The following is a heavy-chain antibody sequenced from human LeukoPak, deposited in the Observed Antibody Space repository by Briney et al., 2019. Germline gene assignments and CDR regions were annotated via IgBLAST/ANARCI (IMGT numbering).Heavy chain of an antibody. J-gene: IGHJ4*02. CDR2: IKNDGSST. CDR1: GFTFSTYW. D-gene: IGHD6-19*01. CDR3: ARERSSGWSDY. V-gene: IGHV3-74*01. Sequence: GGSLRLSCAASGFTFSTYWMHRVRQAPGKGLVLVSRIKNDGSSTSYADSVKGRFTVSRDNAKNTLCLQMNSLIAEDTAVYYCARERSSGWSDYWGQGTLVTVSS.